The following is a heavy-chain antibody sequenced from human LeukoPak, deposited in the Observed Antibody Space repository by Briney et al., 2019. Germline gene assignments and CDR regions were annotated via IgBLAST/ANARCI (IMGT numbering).Heavy chain of an antibody. CDR2: IYYSGST. Sequence: SETLSLTCTVSGGSISSYYWSWIRQPPGKGLEWIGYIYYSGSTNYNPSLKSRVTISVDTSKNQFSLKLSSVTAADTAVYYCARVENVIYYDSRAGAFDIWGQGTMVTVSS. V-gene: IGHV4-59*01. CDR3: ARVENVIYYDSRAGAFDI. CDR1: GGSISSYY. D-gene: IGHD3-22*01. J-gene: IGHJ3*02.